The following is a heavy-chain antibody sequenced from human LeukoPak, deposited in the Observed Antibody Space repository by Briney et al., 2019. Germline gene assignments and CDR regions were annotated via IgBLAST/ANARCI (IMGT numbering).Heavy chain of an antibody. CDR3: AREAPFDCSSTSCYYYYGMDV. CDR2: ISSSGSTI. D-gene: IGHD2-2*01. Sequence: GGSLRLSCAASGFTFSDYYMSWIRQAPGKGLEWVSYISSSGSTIYYADSVKGRFTISRGNAKNSLYLQMNSLRAEDTAVYYCAREAPFDCSSTSCYYYYGMDVWGQGTTVTVSS. CDR1: GFTFSDYY. V-gene: IGHV3-11*01. J-gene: IGHJ6*02.